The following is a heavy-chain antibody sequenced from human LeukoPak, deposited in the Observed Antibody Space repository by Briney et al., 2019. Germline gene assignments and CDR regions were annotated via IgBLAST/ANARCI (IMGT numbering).Heavy chain of an antibody. CDR1: GFTFSSYW. V-gene: IGHV3-7*01. Sequence: GGSLRLSCAASGFTFSSYWMNWARQAPGKGLEWVASINHNGNVNYYVDSVKGRFTISRDNSKNTLYLQMNSLRAEDTAVYYCAKDQGYFDYWGQGTLVTVSS. J-gene: IGHJ4*02. CDR2: INHNGNVN. CDR3: AKDQGYFDY.